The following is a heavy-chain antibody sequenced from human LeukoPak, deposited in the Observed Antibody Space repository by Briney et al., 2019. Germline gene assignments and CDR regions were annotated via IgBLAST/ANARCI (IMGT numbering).Heavy chain of an antibody. J-gene: IGHJ4*02. CDR1: GGTFSSYA. Sequence: SVKVTCTASGGTFSSYAISWVRQAPGQGLEWMGRIIPIFGIANYAQKVQGRVTITGDKSTSTAYMELSSLRSEDTAVYYCAKTYIAVAGKGDYWGQGTLVTVSS. V-gene: IGHV1-69*04. CDR3: AKTYIAVAGKGDY. CDR2: IIPIFGIA. D-gene: IGHD6-19*01.